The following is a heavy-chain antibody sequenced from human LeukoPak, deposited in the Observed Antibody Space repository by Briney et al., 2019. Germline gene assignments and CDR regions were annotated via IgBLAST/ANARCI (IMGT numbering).Heavy chain of an antibody. D-gene: IGHD6-13*01. V-gene: IGHV4-59*01. CDR1: GGSFSGYY. CDR2: IYYSGGT. CDR3: ARGPIGSSSWYDYYYYGMDV. J-gene: IGHJ6*02. Sequence: SETLSLTYAVSGGSFSGYYWSSIRQPPGKRLWWGGYIYYSGGTNYNPSLKSRVTISVDTSKNQFSLKLSSVTAADTAVYYCARGPIGSSSWYDYYYYGMDVWGQGTTVTVSS.